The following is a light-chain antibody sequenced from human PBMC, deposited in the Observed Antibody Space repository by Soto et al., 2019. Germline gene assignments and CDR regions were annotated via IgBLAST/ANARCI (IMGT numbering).Light chain of an antibody. J-gene: IGKJ1*01. CDR1: QSVSSN. V-gene: IGKV3-20*01. Sequence: PATLSVSPGERATLSCRASQSVSSNLAWYQQKPGQAPRLPIYGASSRATGIPDRFSGSGSGTDFTLTISRLEPEDFAVYYCQQYASSPLRLGRGAKVDIK. CDR2: GAS. CDR3: QQYASSPLR.